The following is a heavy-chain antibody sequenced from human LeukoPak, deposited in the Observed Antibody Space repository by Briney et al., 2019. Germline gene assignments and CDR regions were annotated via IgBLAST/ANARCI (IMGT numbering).Heavy chain of an antibody. CDR1: GGSLSGYY. D-gene: IGHD2-2*02. Sequence: SETLSLTCGVYGGSLSGYYWTWIRQPPGKGLEWIGEIHPSGRPYYNPSLESRVTISVDTSKNQFSLKLSSVTAADTAVYYCARFSEGYQLLYLPSAFDYWGQGTLVTVSS. J-gene: IGHJ4*02. CDR3: ARFSEGYQLLYLPSAFDY. CDR2: IHPSGRP. V-gene: IGHV4-34*01.